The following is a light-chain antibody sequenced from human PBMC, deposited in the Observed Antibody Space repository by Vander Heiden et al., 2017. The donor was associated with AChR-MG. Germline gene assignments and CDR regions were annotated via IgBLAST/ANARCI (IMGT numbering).Light chain of an antibody. CDR2: TND. V-gene: IGLV1-44*01. CDR1: SSTIGSNA. CDR3: SAWDNSLNCPV. J-gene: IGLJ3*02. Sequence: QSAPTQSPSASGTPGQRATIIRSASSSTIGSNAVNWYRHLPGTAPKLLIYTNDQRPSGVPDRISGSKSGTSASLAISGLQSDDEADYYCSAWDNSLNCPVFGGGTKLTVL.